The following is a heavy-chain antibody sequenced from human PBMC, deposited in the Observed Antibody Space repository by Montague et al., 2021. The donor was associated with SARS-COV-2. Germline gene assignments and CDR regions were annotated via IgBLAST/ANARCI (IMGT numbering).Heavy chain of an antibody. CDR1: GFTFSYYA. J-gene: IGHJ4*02. CDR3: ARGGYYDTSGYYLDC. Sequence: SLRLSCPASGFTFSYYAMHWVRQTPGKGLEWVAVISNDGTKKYHADTVKGRFTISRDNYKNTLYLQMNSLRAEDTAVYYCARGGYYDTSGYYLDCWGQGTLVTVSS. CDR2: ISNDGTKK. D-gene: IGHD3-22*01. V-gene: IGHV3-30-3*01.